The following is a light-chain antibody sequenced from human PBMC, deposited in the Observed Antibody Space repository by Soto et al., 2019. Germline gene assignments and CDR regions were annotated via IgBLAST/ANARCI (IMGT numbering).Light chain of an antibody. CDR2: GAS. CDR3: QKSNNGPWT. V-gene: IGKV1-27*01. J-gene: IGKJ1*01. Sequence: DIPMTQSPSSLSASVGDRVTITCRASQGIRNYLAWYQQKPGKVPKLLIYGASTLQSGVPSRFSGGGSGTEFTLTISSLQPEDVATYYCQKSNNGPWTFGQGTKVEIK. CDR1: QGIRNY.